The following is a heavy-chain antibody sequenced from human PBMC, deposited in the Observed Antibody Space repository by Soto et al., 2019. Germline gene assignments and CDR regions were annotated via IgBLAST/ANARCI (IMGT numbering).Heavy chain of an antibody. CDR3: ARRYCSSTSCLLRGRGWFDP. CDR2: IIPIFGTA. Sequence: QVQLVQSGAEVKKPGSSVKVSCKASGGTFSSYAISWVRQAPGQGLEWMGGIIPIFGTANYAQKFQGRVRITADASTSTAYMELSSLRSEDTAVYYCARRYCSSTSCLLRGRGWFDPWGQGTLVTVSS. J-gene: IGHJ5*02. D-gene: IGHD2-2*01. V-gene: IGHV1-69*01. CDR1: GGTFSSYA.